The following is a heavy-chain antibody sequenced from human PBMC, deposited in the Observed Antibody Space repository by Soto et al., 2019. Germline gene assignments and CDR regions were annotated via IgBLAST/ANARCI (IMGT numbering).Heavy chain of an antibody. CDR3: ARESGENWTYEAH. CDR1: GAYVSDFS. V-gene: IGHV4-4*07. D-gene: IGHD1-7*01. J-gene: IGHJ1*01. CDR2: ITVNGIT. Sequence: SETLSLTCTVSGAYVSDFSWSWIRQPAGKGLEWIGRITVNGITQYTPSFRSRVTMSMDTSRNQFSLNLQSATAADTALYYCARESGENWTYEAHWGQGTLVTVSS.